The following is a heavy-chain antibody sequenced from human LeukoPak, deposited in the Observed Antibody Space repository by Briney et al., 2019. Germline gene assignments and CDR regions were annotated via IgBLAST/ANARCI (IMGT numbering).Heavy chain of an antibody. J-gene: IGHJ4*02. CDR2: IYYSGST. CDR1: GGSISSYY. D-gene: IGHD5-18*01. Sequence: PSETLSLTCTVSGGSISSYYWSWIRQPPGKGLEWIGHIYYSGSTNYNPSLKSRVTISVDTSKNQFSLKLSSVTAADTAVYYCARMEFDTAMAIGDWGQGTLVTVSS. CDR3: ARMEFDTAMAIGD. V-gene: IGHV4-59*01.